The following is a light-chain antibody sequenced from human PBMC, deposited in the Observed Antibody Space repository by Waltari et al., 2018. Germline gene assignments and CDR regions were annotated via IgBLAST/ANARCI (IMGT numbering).Light chain of an antibody. CDR2: VKSDGSH. CDR3: QTWGTVTYWM. V-gene: IGLV4-69*01. CDR1: SDYGLVA. Sequence: QVVLTQSPSDAASLGASVQLTRTLNSDYGLVAIAWHQHQPEEGPRYLQRVKSDGSHIMGDGIPDRFSGSGSGAERYFTICGLQSEDEADYYCQTWGTVTYWMCDGGTKLTVL. J-gene: IGLJ3*02.